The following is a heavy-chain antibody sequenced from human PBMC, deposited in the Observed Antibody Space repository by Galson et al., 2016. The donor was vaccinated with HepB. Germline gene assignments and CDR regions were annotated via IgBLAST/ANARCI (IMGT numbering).Heavy chain of an antibody. CDR1: GFTFSSYA. V-gene: IGHV3-23*01. Sequence: SLRLSCAASGFTFSSYAMSWVRQAPGKGLEWVPVISGSGGTTYYADAVKGRFTISRDNSKNTLYLQMNSLRVEDTALYYCAKLYDKYYFMDVWGQGTTVTVSS. CDR2: ISGSGGTT. CDR3: AKLYDKYYFMDV. D-gene: IGHD3-16*01. J-gene: IGHJ6*02.